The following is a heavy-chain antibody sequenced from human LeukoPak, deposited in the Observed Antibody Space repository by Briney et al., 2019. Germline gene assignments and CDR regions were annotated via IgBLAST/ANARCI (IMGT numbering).Heavy chain of an antibody. CDR2: IYYSGST. D-gene: IGHD3-10*01. Sequence: SENLSLTCTVSGASISSYYWGWIRQPPGKGLEWIGYIYYSGSTNYNPSLKSRVTISVDTSKNQLSLKLSSVTAADTAVYYCARDWTSGSYYWFDPWGQGTLVTVSS. CDR1: GASISSYY. J-gene: IGHJ5*02. V-gene: IGHV4-59*01. CDR3: ARDWTSGSYYWFDP.